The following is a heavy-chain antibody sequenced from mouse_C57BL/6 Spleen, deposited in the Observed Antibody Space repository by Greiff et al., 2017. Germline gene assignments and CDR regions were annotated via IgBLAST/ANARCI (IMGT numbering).Heavy chain of an antibody. J-gene: IGHJ1*03. V-gene: IGHV2-9-1*01. D-gene: IGHD1-1*01. Sequence: VKLQESGPGLVAPSQCLSITCTVSGFSFTSYAISWVRQPPGKGLEWLGVIWTGGGTNYNSALKSRLSISKDNSKSQVFLKMKSLQTDDTARYYCARNSYGKGYFDVWGTGTTVTVAS. CDR1: GFSFTSYA. CDR2: IWTGGGT. CDR3: ARNSYGKGYFDV.